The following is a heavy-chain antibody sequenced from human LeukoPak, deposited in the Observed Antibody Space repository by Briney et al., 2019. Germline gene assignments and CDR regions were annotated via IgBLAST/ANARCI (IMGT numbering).Heavy chain of an antibody. Sequence: ASVKVSCKVSGYTLTELSMHWVRQAPGKGLEWMGGFDPEDGETIYAQKFQGRVTMTRNTSISTAYMELSSLRSEDTAVYYRARSGVRGVIVFPFDYWGQGTLVTVSS. CDR1: GYTLTELS. CDR3: ARSGVRGVIVFPFDY. V-gene: IGHV1-24*01. J-gene: IGHJ4*02. D-gene: IGHD3-10*01. CDR2: FDPEDGET.